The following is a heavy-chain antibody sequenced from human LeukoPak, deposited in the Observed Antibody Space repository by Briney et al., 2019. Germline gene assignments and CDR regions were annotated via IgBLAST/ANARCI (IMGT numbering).Heavy chain of an antibody. CDR1: GGSFSGYY. V-gene: IGHV4-34*01. CDR2: INHSGST. J-gene: IGHJ4*02. CDR3: ARAGLNGDVDY. D-gene: IGHD4-17*01. Sequence: SETLSLTCAVYGGSFSGYYWSWIRQPPGKGLEWIGEINHSGSTNYNPSLKSRVTISVDTSKNQFSLKLSSATAADTAVYYCARAGLNGDVDYWGQGTLVTVSS.